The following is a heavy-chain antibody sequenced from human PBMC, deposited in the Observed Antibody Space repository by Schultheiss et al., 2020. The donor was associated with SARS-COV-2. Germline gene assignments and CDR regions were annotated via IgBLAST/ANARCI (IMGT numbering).Heavy chain of an antibody. J-gene: IGHJ4*02. CDR2: IIPIFGTA. D-gene: IGHD6-6*01. V-gene: IGHV1-69*06. CDR3: AKDLRQQLVRTGGY. CDR1: GGTFSNYG. Sequence: SVKVSCKASGGTFSNYGISWVRQAPGQGLEWMGGIIPIFGTANYAQKFQGRVTITADKSTSTVYMELRSLRSDDTAVYYCAKDLRQQLVRTGGYWGQGTLVTVSS.